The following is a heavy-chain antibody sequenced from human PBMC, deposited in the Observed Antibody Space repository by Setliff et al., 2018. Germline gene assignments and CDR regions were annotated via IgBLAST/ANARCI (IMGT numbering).Heavy chain of an antibody. Sequence: GGSLRLSCAASGFTFSSYWMSWVRQAPGKGLEWISYISSSGTSIYYADSVKGRFTISKDNAKNSLYLQMNSLRAEDTAVYYCARGSSSSGVDYWGQGTLVTVSS. CDR2: ISSSGTSI. J-gene: IGHJ4*02. CDR1: GFTFSSYW. CDR3: ARGSSSSGVDY. D-gene: IGHD6-6*01. V-gene: IGHV3-48*04.